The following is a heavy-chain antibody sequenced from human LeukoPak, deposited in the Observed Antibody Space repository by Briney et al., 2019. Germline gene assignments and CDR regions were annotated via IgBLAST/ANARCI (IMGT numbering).Heavy chain of an antibody. CDR3: ARDDQHLDTMTAFDI. Sequence: GAAVKVSCKACGGTFSSYAISWVRQAPGQGLEWMGRIFPIFGTANCAQKFQGRVTITTDESTSTVYVELSSLRSEATAVYYCARDDQHLDTMTAFDIWGQGTMVTVSS. CDR1: GGTFSSYA. D-gene: IGHD3-22*01. J-gene: IGHJ3*02. CDR2: IFPIFGTA. V-gene: IGHV1-69*05.